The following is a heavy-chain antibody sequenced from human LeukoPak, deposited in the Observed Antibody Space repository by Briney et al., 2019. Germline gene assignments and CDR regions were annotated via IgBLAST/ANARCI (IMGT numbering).Heavy chain of an antibody. Sequence: PGGSLRLSCAASGFTFSSIAMSWVRQAPDKGLECVSVIYTGGNTYYADSVKGRFIISRDTSKNTLYLQMNSLRAEDTAVYYCARGGVVTRFFDFWGQGALVTVSS. V-gene: IGHV3-53*01. J-gene: IGHJ4*02. CDR3: ARGGVVTRFFDF. CDR2: IYTGGNT. D-gene: IGHD3-3*01. CDR1: GFTFSSIA.